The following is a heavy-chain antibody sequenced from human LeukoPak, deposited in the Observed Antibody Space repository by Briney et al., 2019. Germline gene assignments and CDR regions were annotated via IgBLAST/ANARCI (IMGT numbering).Heavy chain of an antibody. D-gene: IGHD4-23*01. CDR1: GGSISSYY. J-gene: IGHJ4*02. CDR3: ARDAAYYGGRYFDY. Sequence: SETLSLTCTVSGGSISSYYWSWIRQPPGKGLEWIGYIYYSGSTNYNPSLKSRVTISVDTSMNQFSLKLSSVTAADTAVYYCARDAAYYGGRYFDYWGQGTLVTVSS. V-gene: IGHV4-59*01. CDR2: IYYSGST.